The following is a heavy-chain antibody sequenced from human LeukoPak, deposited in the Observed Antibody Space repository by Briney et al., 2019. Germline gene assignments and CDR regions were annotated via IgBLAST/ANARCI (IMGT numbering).Heavy chain of an antibody. CDR1: EFTFSTYA. Sequence: GGSLRLSCTASEFTFSTYAMTWVRHAPGERLEWISSMSSGSSFIYYADSVRGRFTISRDNTKNSLYLEMNNLRGEDTAIYYCARDRPTGASRVFVVQWGQGTPVTVSS. CDR3: ARDRPTGASRVFVVQ. D-gene: IGHD2-21*01. CDR2: MSSGSSFI. V-gene: IGHV3-21*06. J-gene: IGHJ4*02.